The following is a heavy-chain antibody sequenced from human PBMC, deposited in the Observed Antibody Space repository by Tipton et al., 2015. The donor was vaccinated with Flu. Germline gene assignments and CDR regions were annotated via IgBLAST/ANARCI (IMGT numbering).Heavy chain of an antibody. V-gene: IGHV4-34*01. CDR1: GESFSGYY. J-gene: IGHJ4*02. CDR3: ARDWGNSNPQFDY. CDR2: INHSGST. D-gene: IGHD3-16*01. Sequence: LRLSCAVYGESFSGYYWSWIRQTPGKGLEWIGEINHSGSTNYNTALKSRVIISVDASRNQFSLRLSSVTAADTAVYYCARDWGNSNPQFDYWGQGTLVTVSS.